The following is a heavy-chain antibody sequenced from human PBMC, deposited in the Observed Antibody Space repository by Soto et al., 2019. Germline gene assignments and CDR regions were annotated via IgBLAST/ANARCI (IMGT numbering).Heavy chain of an antibody. V-gene: IGHV3-43*02. CDR1: GFTFDDYA. CDR3: TKDGGSTADAFDI. CDR2: ISGDGGST. Sequence: GGSLRLSCAASGFTFDDYAMHWVRQAPGKGLEWVSLISGDGGSTYYADSVKGRFTISRDNSKNSLYLQMNSLRTEDPVFFYGTKDGGSTADAFDIWGQGTMVTFSS. J-gene: IGHJ3*02.